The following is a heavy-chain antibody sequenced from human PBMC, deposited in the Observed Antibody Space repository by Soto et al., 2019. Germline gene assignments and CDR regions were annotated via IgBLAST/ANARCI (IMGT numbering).Heavy chain of an antibody. Sequence: SETLSLTCSVSGYSVSSSDYYWAWIRQPPGKGLEWIGSMLYSGLTYYNPSLKSRVTLSVDTSKTQFSVRLNSVTASDTAVYYCAPLSVSLSGPYGIHVWGQGTTVTVSS. CDR3: APLSVSLSGPYGIHV. CDR1: GYSVSSSDYY. D-gene: IGHD2-15*01. CDR2: MLYSGLT. V-gene: IGHV4-39*01. J-gene: IGHJ6*02.